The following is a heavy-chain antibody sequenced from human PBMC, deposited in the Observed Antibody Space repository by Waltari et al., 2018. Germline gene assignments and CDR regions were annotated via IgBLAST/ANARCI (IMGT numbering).Heavy chain of an antibody. CDR1: GFTFSSYE. D-gene: IGHD1-1*01. CDR2: ISSSGSTI. Sequence: EVQLVESGGGLVQPGGSLRLSCAASGFTFSSYEMNWVRQAPGKGLEWVSYISSSGSTIYYADSVKGRFTISRDNSKNTLYLQMNSLRAEDTAVYYCAREFFPILGSNEYYFDYWGQGTLVTVSS. V-gene: IGHV3-48*03. CDR3: AREFFPILGSNEYYFDY. J-gene: IGHJ4*02.